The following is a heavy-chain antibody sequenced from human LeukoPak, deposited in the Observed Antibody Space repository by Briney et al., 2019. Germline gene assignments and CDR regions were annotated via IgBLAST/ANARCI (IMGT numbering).Heavy chain of an antibody. D-gene: IGHD2-2*01. V-gene: IGHV1-69*13. CDR1: GGTFSSYA. CDR3: ARDVYCSSTSCSGAFDI. J-gene: IGHJ3*02. Sequence: SVKVSCKASGGTFSSYAISWVRQAPGQGLEWMGGIIPIFGTANYAQKFQGRVTITADESTSTAYMELSSLRSEDTAVYYCARDVYCSSTSCSGAFDIWGQGTMVTVSS. CDR2: IIPIFGTA.